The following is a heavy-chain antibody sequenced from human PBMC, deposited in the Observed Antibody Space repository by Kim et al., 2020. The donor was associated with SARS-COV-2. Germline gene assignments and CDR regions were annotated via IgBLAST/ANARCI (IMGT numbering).Heavy chain of an antibody. Sequence: GGSLRLSCAASGFPFSRHAMSWARQAAGKGLEWVSAIGSTGGTYYADSAKGRFTISRDNSKNTLYLQLNSLRAEDTPVYFCSAGTTYYWDYWGEGTLVTV. J-gene: IGHJ4*02. CDR3: SAGTTYYWDY. CDR1: GFPFSRHA. D-gene: IGHD3-10*01. V-gene: IGHV3-23*01. CDR2: IGSTGGT.